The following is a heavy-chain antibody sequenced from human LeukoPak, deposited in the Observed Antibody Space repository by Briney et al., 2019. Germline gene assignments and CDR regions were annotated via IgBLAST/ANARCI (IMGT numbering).Heavy chain of an antibody. V-gene: IGHV3-48*02. Sequence: PGGSLRLSCAASGVTFSGNGMNWVRQAPGKGLEWVSYITSKNNGMYYADSVKGRFTISRDNAKNSLDLQMNSLRDEDTAVYYCARDSYGSPDYWGQGTLVTVSS. CDR2: ITSKNNGM. J-gene: IGHJ4*02. D-gene: IGHD2-15*01. CDR3: ARDSYGSPDY. CDR1: GVTFSGNG.